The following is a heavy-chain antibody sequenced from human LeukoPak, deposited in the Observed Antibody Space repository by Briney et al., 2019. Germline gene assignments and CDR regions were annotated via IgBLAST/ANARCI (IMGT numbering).Heavy chain of an antibody. CDR3: ARDRQLGYCSGGSCYPTGRGMDV. V-gene: IGHV4-34*09. D-gene: IGHD2-15*01. J-gene: IGHJ6*02. CDR1: GGSFSGYY. Sequence: SETLSLTCAVYGGSFSGYYWSWIRQPPGKGLEWIGYIYYSGSTYYNPSLKSRVTISVDTSKNQFSLKLSSVTAADTAVYYCARDRQLGYCSGGSCYPTGRGMDVWGQGTTVTVSS. CDR2: IYYSGST.